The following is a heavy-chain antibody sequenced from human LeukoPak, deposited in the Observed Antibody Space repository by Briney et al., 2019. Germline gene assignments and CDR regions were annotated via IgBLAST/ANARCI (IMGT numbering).Heavy chain of an antibody. Sequence: PSETLSIICAVSGGSISSSNWWSWVRQPPGKGLEWIGEIYHSGSTNYNPSLKSRVTISVDKYKNQFSLKLSSVTAADTAVYYCARNDHYYDRSGYSPDIWGQGTMVTVSS. CDR3: ARNDHYYDRSGYSPDI. V-gene: IGHV4-4*02. CDR2: IYHSGST. D-gene: IGHD3-22*01. CDR1: GGSISSSNW. J-gene: IGHJ3*02.